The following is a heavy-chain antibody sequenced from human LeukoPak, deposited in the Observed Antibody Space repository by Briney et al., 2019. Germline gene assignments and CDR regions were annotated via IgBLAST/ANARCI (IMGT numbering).Heavy chain of an antibody. J-gene: IGHJ4*02. V-gene: IGHV1-2*02. CDR3: ARDLELLYSSGWHYYFDY. CDR1: GYTFTGYY. D-gene: IGHD6-19*01. CDR2: INPNSGGT. Sequence: ASVKVSCKASGYTFTGYYMHWVRQAPGQGLEWMGWINPNSGGTNYAQKFQGRVTMTRDTSISTAYMELSRLRSDDTAVYYCARDLELLYSSGWHYYFDYWGQGTLVTVSS.